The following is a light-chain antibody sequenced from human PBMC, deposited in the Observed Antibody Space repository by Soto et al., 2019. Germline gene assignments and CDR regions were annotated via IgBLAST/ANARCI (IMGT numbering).Light chain of an antibody. CDR2: GTN. CDR1: GSNIGGNT. V-gene: IGLV1-44*01. Sequence: QSVLTQPPSASGTPGQRVTISCSGSGSNIGGNTVNWYQQLPGAAPKLLIYGTNQRPSGVPDRFSGSKSGTAASLAISGLQSEEEADYYCAACDDSLKGPVFGGGTKLTVL. CDR3: AACDDSLKGPV. J-gene: IGLJ2*01.